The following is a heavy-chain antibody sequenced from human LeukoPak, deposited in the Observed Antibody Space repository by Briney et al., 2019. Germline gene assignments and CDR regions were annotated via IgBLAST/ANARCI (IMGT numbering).Heavy chain of an antibody. Sequence: GRSLRLSCAASGFTFRSYAMSWVRQAPGKGLEWVSAISGSGGSTYYADSVKGRFTISRDNSKNTLYLQMNSLRAEDTAVYYCAKGRYSSGWYVEGPFDYWGQGTLVTVSS. CDR1: GFTFRSYA. CDR3: AKGRYSSGWYVEGPFDY. V-gene: IGHV3-23*01. CDR2: ISGSGGST. D-gene: IGHD6-19*01. J-gene: IGHJ4*02.